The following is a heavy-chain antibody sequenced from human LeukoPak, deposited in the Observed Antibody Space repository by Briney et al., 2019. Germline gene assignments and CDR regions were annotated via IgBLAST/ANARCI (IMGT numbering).Heavy chain of an antibody. V-gene: IGHV1-2*02. CDR2: INPNSGGT. Sequence: ASVKVSCKASGYTFTGYYMHWVRQAPGQGLEWMGWINPNSGGTNYAQKFQGRFTMARDTSISTAYMELSRLRSDDTAVYYCARAHSSSWTFYYYYYGMDVWGQGTTVTVSS. J-gene: IGHJ6*02. CDR1: GYTFTGYY. D-gene: IGHD6-13*01. CDR3: ARAHSSSWTFYYYYYGMDV.